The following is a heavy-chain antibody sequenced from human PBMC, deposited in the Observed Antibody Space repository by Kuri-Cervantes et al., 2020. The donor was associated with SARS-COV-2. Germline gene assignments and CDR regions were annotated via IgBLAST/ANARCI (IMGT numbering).Heavy chain of an antibody. CDR1: GFTFRSSA. D-gene: IGHD5-12*01. CDR2: IDSGGYST. V-gene: IGHV3-23*01. CDR3: AKFRLELRLYYFDY. J-gene: IGHJ4*02. Sequence: GESLKISCAASGFTFRSSAMTWVRQAPGKGLEWVSGIDSGGYSTYYADSVKGRFTISRDDSKNTVFLQMNSLRAEDTAVYYWAKFRLELRLYYFDYWGQGTLVTVYS.